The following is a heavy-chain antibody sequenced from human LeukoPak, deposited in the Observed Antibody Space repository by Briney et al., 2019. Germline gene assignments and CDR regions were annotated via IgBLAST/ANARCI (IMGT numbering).Heavy chain of an antibody. V-gene: IGHV5-51*01. D-gene: IGHD3/OR15-3a*01. J-gene: IGHJ4*02. Sequence: GESLKISCKVSGYRFTSYWINWVRQMPGKGLEWMGIVYPGDSATRYSPSFQGQVTISADRSITTAYLQWSSLKASDTAMYYCVRFAYGSDFFPGHYWGQGTRVTVSS. CDR1: GYRFTSYW. CDR3: VRFAYGSDFFPGHY. CDR2: VYPGDSAT.